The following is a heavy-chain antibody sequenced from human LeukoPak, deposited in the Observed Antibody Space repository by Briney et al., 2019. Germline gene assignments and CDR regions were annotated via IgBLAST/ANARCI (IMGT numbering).Heavy chain of an antibody. CDR1: GFTFSSYV. CDR2: ISRSSAYI. CDR3: ASFPPYMVRTDAFDI. D-gene: IGHD3-10*01. V-gene: IGHV3-21*01. J-gene: IGHJ3*02. Sequence: GGSLRLSCAASGFTFSSYVMSWVRQAPGKGLEWVSSISRSSAYIYYAGSVKGRFTISRDNAKNSLYLQMNSLRAEDTAVYYCASFPPYMVRTDAFDIWGQGTMVTVSS.